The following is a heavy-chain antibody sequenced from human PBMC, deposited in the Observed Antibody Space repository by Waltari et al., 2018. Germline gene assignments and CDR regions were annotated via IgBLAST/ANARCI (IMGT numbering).Heavy chain of an antibody. Sequence: EVQLVESGGGLVQPGGSLRLSCAASGFTFSSYWMHWVRQAPGKGLGVVLRINRDGSSPIYADSVKGRFTISRDNSNNRLYLQMNSLRAEDTAVYYCTREPSPDSGGYFYYYMDVWGKGTTVTVSS. CDR3: TREPSPDSGGYFYYYMDV. D-gene: IGHD3-22*01. V-gene: IGHV3-74*01. J-gene: IGHJ6*03. CDR2: INRDGSSP. CDR1: GFTFSSYW.